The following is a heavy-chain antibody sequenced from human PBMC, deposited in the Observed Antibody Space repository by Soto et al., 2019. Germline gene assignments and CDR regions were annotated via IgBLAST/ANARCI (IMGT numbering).Heavy chain of an antibody. CDR1: GFTFSSYA. V-gene: IGHV3-23*01. CDR3: AKEKWIQLWLRYYFDY. CDR2: ISGSGGST. D-gene: IGHD5-18*01. J-gene: IGHJ4*02. Sequence: PGGSLSLSCAASGFTFSSYAMSWVRQAPGKGLEWVSAISGSGGSTYYADSVKGRFTISRDNSKNTLYLQMNSLRAEDTAVYYCAKEKWIQLWLRYYFDYWGQGTLVTVSS.